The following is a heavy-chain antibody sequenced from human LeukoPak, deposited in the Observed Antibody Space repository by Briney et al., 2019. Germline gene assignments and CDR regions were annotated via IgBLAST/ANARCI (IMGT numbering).Heavy chain of an antibody. J-gene: IGHJ4*02. D-gene: IGHD3-9*01. CDR1: GYTFTGYY. CDR2: INPNSGGT. V-gene: IGHV1-2*02. Sequence: ASVKVSCKASGYTFTGYYMHWVRQAPGQGLEWMGWINPNSGGTNYAQKFQGRVTMTRDTSISTAYMELSRLRSDDTAVYYCARGWYDILTGYYTLRFDYWGQGTLVTVSS. CDR3: ARGWYDILTGYYTLRFDY.